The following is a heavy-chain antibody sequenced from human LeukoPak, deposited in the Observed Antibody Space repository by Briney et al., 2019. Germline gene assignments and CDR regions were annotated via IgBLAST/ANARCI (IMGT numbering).Heavy chain of an antibody. CDR1: GGSINSRSYC. V-gene: IGHV4-39*01. D-gene: IGHD3-22*01. J-gene: IGHJ1*01. Sequence: SETLSLTCTVSGGSINSRSYCWGWIRQPPGKGLEWIGTICYSGSTYNNPYLKSRVTMSVDTSNRQFSLILNSVNAADTAIYYCASPPATYDNSGSVAYCWGQGNLVTVSS. CDR3: ASPPATYDNSGSVAYC. CDR2: ICYSGST.